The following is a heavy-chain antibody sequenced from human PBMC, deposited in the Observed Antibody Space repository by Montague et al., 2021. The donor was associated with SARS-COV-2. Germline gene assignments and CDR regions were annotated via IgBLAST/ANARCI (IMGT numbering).Heavy chain of an antibody. J-gene: IGHJ5*02. V-gene: IGHV4-39*01. CDR1: GGSISSSSYY. CDR2: IYYSGST. D-gene: IGHD2-15*01. Sequence: SETLSLTCTVSGGSISSSSYYWGWIRQPPGKGLEWIGSIYYSGSTYYNPSLNSRVTISVDTSKNQFSLKLSSVTAADTAVYYCARLEAGDCSGGSCYSSWFDPWGQGTLVTVSS. CDR3: ARLEAGDCSGGSCYSSWFDP.